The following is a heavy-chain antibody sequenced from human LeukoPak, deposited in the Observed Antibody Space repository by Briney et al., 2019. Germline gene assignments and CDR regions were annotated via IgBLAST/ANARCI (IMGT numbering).Heavy chain of an antibody. J-gene: IGHJ4*02. Sequence: PGGSLRLSCAASGFIFSDYWMSWVRQAPGQGLEWVSTISGNGASTYYADSVKGRFTISRDNSKNTLHLQMNSLRAEDTAVYYCAKGSYYYDSSGYSPAPGDWGQGTLVTVSS. CDR3: AKGSYYYDSSGYSPAPGD. D-gene: IGHD3-22*01. CDR1: GFIFSDYW. CDR2: ISGNGAST. V-gene: IGHV3-23*01.